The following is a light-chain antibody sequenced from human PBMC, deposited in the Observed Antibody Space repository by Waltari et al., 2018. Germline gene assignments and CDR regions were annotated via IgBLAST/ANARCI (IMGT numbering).Light chain of an antibody. J-gene: IGKJ1*01. CDR1: QGISNS. Sequence: DIQKTQSPSSVSASVGERVTLTCRASQGISNSLALYQQPPGRAPKVLVYAASRSETGVPSRFSGSGSWTDYTLTISSLHPEDFATYYCQQYFDTFVTFGQGTKVEIK. CDR3: QQYFDTFVT. CDR2: AAS. V-gene: IGKV1-NL1*01.